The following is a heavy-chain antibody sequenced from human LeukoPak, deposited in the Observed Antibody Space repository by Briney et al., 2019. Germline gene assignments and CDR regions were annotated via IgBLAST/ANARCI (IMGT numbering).Heavy chain of an antibody. CDR1: GFTFSSYA. Sequence: PEGSLRLSCAASGFTFSSYAMSWVRQAPGKGLEWVSAISGSGGSTYYADSVKGRFTISRDNSKNTLCLQMNSLRAEDTAVYYCAKVAAGGNYFDYWGQGTLVTVSS. V-gene: IGHV3-23*01. CDR2: ISGSGGST. D-gene: IGHD6-13*01. CDR3: AKVAAGGNYFDY. J-gene: IGHJ4*02.